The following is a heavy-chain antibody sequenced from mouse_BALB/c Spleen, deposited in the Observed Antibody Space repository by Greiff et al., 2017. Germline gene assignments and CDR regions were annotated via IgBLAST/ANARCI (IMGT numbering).Heavy chain of an antibody. V-gene: IGHV5-12-2*01. D-gene: IGHD4-1*01. CDR3: ASLGRFAY. Sequence: EVQRVESGGGLVQPGGSLKLSCAASGFTFSSYTMSWVRQTPEKRLEWVAYISNGGGSTYYPDTVKGRFTISRDNAKNTLYLQMSSLKSEDTAMYYCASLGRFAYWGQGTLVTVSA. CDR1: GFTFSSYT. CDR2: ISNGGGST. J-gene: IGHJ3*01.